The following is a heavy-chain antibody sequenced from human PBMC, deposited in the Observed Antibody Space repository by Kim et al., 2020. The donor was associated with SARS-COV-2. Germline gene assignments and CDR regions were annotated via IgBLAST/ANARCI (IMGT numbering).Heavy chain of an antibody. D-gene: IGHD3-10*01. Sequence: NNNPSPKSRVTISVDTSKNQFSLKLSSVTAADTAVYYCARTITMVRGFDPWGQGTLVTVSS. V-gene: IGHV4-59*01. J-gene: IGHJ5*02. CDR3: ARTITMVRGFDP.